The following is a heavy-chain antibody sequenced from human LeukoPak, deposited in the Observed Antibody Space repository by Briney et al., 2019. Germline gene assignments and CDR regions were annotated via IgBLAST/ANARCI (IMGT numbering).Heavy chain of an antibody. CDR1: GFTFSSYG. D-gene: IGHD1/OR15-1a*01. CDR3: ARDFTWDQGRNIDY. V-gene: IGHV3-30*02. Sequence: GGCLRLSCAASGFTFSSYGMHWVRQAPGKGLEWVAFIRYDGSNKYYADSVKGRFTISRDNSKNTLYLQMNSLRAEDTAVYYCARDFTWDQGRNIDYWGEGTLVTVSS. J-gene: IGHJ4*02. CDR2: IRYDGSNK.